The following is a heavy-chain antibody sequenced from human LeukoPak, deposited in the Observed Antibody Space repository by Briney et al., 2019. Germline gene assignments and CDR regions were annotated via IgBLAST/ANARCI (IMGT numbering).Heavy chain of an antibody. Sequence: GGSLRLSCAASGFTFSSYAMHWVRQAPGKGLEWVAVISYDGSNKYYAGSVKGRFTISRDNSKNTLYLQMNSLRAEDTAVYYCAKDLWAITMIVVVITTNAFDIWGQGTMVTVSS. CDR1: GFTFSSYA. J-gene: IGHJ3*02. V-gene: IGHV3-30*04. D-gene: IGHD3-22*01. CDR3: AKDLWAITMIVVVITTNAFDI. CDR2: ISYDGSNK.